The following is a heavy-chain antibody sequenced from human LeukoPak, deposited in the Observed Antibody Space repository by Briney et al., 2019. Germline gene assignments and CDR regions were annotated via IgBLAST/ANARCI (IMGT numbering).Heavy chain of an antibody. J-gene: IGHJ4*02. CDR3: ARDLHKNYFDS. V-gene: IGHV3-48*03. Sequence: PGGSLRLSCAASGFPFSSYEMNWVRQAPGKGLEWVSYVSSSGTTKYYADSVKGRFTISRDNAKNSLYLQMNSLRAEDTAVYYCARDLHKNYFDSWGQGTLVTVSS. CDR1: GFPFSSYE. CDR2: VSSSGTTK.